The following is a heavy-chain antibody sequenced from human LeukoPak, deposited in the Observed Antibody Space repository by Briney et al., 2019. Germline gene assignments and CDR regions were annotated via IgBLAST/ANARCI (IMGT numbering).Heavy chain of an antibody. V-gene: IGHV4-39*01. J-gene: IGHJ3*02. CDR2: ILQSGTT. Sequence: SQTLSLTCSVSGGSISSTGYYWGWVRQPPGKGLEWVGSILQSGTTYYNPSLKSRITISVDTSRNQFSLKLSSVSATDTAVYYCARQSQGVATDAFDIWGQGTMVTVSS. CDR1: GGSISSTGYY. D-gene: IGHD2-8*01. CDR3: ARQSQGVATDAFDI.